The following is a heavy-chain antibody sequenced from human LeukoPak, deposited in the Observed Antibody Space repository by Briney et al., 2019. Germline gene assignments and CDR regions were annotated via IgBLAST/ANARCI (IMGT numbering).Heavy chain of an antibody. CDR1: GFRFNTYW. CDR3: AKNIVGALRGGAFDI. V-gene: IGHV3-7*03. J-gene: IGHJ3*02. D-gene: IGHD1-26*01. CDR2: IKQDGNEK. Sequence: GGSLRLSCAASGFRFNTYWMSWVRQAPGKGLEWVANIKQDGNEKYYADSVKGRFTISRDNGKNSLDLQMNSLRAEDTAVYYCAKNIVGALRGGAFDIWGQGTMVTVSS.